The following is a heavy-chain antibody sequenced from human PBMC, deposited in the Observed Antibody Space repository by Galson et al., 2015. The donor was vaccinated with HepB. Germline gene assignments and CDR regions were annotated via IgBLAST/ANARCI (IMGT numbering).Heavy chain of an antibody. V-gene: IGHV3-23*01. CDR3: VELPKYQPTYMDV. Sequence: CAASEFTFNNYAMSWVRQVPGKGLEWVSGISGSGASTYYADSVKGRFTIYRDNSKNTLYLQMNSLRAEDTAVYYCVELPKYQPTYMDVWGKGATVTVSS. CDR1: EFTFNNYA. J-gene: IGHJ6*03. D-gene: IGHD2-2*01. CDR2: ISGSGAST.